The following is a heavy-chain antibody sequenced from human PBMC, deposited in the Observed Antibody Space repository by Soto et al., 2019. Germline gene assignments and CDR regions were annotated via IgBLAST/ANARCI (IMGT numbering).Heavy chain of an antibody. J-gene: IGHJ4*02. V-gene: IGHV1-18*04. CDR1: GYTFTGYY. CDR2: ISTSKGNT. CDR3: ATRSPAFDF. Sequence: GASVKVSCKASGYTFTGYYMHWVRQAPGQGLEWMGWISTSKGNTNYAQKFQGRVTMTTDTSTSTAYMELRSLRSDDTAVYYCATRSPAFDFWGQGTLVTVSS.